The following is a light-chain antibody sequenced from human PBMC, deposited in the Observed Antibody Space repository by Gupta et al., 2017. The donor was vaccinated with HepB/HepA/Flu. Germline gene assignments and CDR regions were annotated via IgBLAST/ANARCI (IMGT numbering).Light chain of an antibody. J-gene: IGLJ2*01. Sequence: SYELTQPPSVSVSPGQTASITCSGDKWGDKYACWYQQKPGQSLVLVIYQDSKRPSGIPERFSGSNSGNTATLTIGGTQARDEDDYYCQAGDSSTVVFGGGTKLTVL. CDR3: QAGDSSTVV. CDR2: QDS. V-gene: IGLV3-1*01. CDR1: KWGDKY.